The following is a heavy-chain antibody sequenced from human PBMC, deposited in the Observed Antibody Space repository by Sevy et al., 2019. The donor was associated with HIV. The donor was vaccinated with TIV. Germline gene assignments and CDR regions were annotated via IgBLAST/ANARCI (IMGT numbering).Heavy chain of an antibody. J-gene: IGHJ4*02. V-gene: IGHV3-11*06. CDR2: ISSSGSFT. D-gene: IGHD3-22*01. CDR1: GFTFSDHY. CDR3: ARDDSSGCPDY. Sequence: GGSLRLSCAASGFTFSDHYMSWIRQAPGKGLGWVSYISSSGSFTNNADSVKGRFTISRDNAKNSLSLQMNSLRAEDTAVYYCARDDSSGCPDYWGQGTLVTVSS.